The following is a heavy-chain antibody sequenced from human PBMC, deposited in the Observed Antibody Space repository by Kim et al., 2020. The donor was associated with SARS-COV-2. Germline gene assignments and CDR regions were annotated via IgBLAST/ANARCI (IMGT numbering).Heavy chain of an antibody. J-gene: IGHJ4*01. V-gene: IGHV3-30*18. CDR1: GFTFSSYG. CDR2: ISYDGSNE. Sequence: GGSLRLSCAASGFTFSSYGMHWVRQAPGKGLEWVAVISYDGSNEYYADSVNGRFTISRDNSKNTPYLKMNSLRAEDTAVSYCAKDRDGEYGASSSVDYWGHRALFTVSS. CDR3: AKDRDGEYGASSSVDY. D-gene: IGHD4-17*01.